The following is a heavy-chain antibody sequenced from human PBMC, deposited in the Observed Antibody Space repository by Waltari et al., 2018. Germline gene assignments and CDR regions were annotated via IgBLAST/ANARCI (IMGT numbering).Heavy chain of an antibody. V-gene: IGHV3-53*01. Sequence: EVQLVESGGDLIQPGGSLRLPCPASGFTVGNNFMGWVRQAPGKGLEWVSVIYSGGSTNYIDSVRGRFTISRDSSKNTLYLQMNSLRAEDTAVYYCAKVDNVGLNNYWGQGTLVTVSS. J-gene: IGHJ4*02. D-gene: IGHD1-1*01. CDR1: GFTVGNNF. CDR3: AKVDNVGLNNY. CDR2: IYSGGST.